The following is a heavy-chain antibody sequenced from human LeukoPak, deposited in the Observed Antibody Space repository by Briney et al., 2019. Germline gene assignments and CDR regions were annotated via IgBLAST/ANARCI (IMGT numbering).Heavy chain of an antibody. Sequence: SETLSLTCTVSVGPISSSSYYWGWIRQPPGKGLERIGRIYYSGSTYYNTSLKSRVMISVDTSKNQFSLKLSSVTAADTAVYYCAIQDTAMVRGIHWYFDLWGRGTLVTVSS. CDR2: IYYSGST. CDR1: VGPISSSSYY. J-gene: IGHJ2*01. CDR3: AIQDTAMVRGIHWYFDL. D-gene: IGHD5-18*01. V-gene: IGHV4-39*01.